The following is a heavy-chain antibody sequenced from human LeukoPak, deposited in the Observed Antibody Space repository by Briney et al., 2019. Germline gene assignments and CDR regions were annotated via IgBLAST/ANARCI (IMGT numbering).Heavy chain of an antibody. J-gene: IGHJ4*02. CDR1: GFTFSSYW. CDR3: AREILAPGKTHDY. V-gene: IGHV3-74*01. CDR2: INDDGSAT. Sequence: GGSLRLSCAASGFTFSSYWMHWVRQAPGKGLVWVSRINDDGSATFYADSVKGRFTISRDNAKNTLFLQMNSLSAEDTALYYCAREILAPGKTHDYWGQGTLVTVSS.